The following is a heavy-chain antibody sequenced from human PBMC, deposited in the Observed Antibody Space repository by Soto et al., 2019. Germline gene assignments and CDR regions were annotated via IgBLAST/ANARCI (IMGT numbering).Heavy chain of an antibody. D-gene: IGHD3-3*01. V-gene: IGHV4-59*01. CDR2: IYYSGST. CDR1: GGSISSYY. CDR3: ARGGAGITIFGVVIIEGWFDP. J-gene: IGHJ5*02. Sequence: SETLSLTCTVSGGSISSYYWSWIRQPPGKGLEWIGYIYYSGSTNYNPSLKSRATISVDTSKNQFSLKLSSVTAADTAVYYCARGGAGITIFGVVIIEGWFDPWGQGTLVTVSS.